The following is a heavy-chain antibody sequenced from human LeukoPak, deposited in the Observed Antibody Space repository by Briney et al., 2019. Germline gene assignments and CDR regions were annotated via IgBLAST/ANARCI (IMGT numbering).Heavy chain of an antibody. CDR2: IKQDGSEK. Sequence: GVSLRLSCAASGFTFSNYWMSWVRQAPGKGLEWVANIKQDGSEKYYVDSLKGRFTISRDNSKNTLYLQMNSLRAEDTALYYCAKDVQWLGTSPFDYWGQGTLVTVSS. D-gene: IGHD6-19*01. CDR1: GFTFSNYW. V-gene: IGHV3-7*01. CDR3: AKDVQWLGTSPFDY. J-gene: IGHJ4*02.